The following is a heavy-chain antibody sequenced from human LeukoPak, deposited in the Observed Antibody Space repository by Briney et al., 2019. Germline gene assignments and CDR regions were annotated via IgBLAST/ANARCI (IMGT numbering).Heavy chain of an antibody. D-gene: IGHD3-10*01. CDR1: GYTLTELS. CDR2: INAGNGNT. J-gene: IGHJ4*02. V-gene: IGHV1-3*01. Sequence: SGNVSCKVSGYTLTELSMHWVRQAPGKGLELMGWINAGNGNTKYSQNFQGRVTITRDKSASTAYMELSSLRAEDTAVYYCARTHYYGSGSYYTGIGYWGQGTLVTVSS. CDR3: ARTHYYGSGSYYTGIGY.